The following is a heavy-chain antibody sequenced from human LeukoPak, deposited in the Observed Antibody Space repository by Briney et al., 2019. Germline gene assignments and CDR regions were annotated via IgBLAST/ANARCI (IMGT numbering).Heavy chain of an antibody. CDR2: IREDGSEK. CDR1: GFTFSSYA. J-gene: IGHJ4*02. V-gene: IGHV3-7*01. Sequence: PGGSLRLSCAASGFTFSSYAMSWVRQAKGKGLECVAKIREDGSEKHYVDSVKGRFTISRDNARNSLYLQINSLRAEDTAVYYCARDYTGGWNDYWGQGTLVTVSS. D-gene: IGHD7-27*01. CDR3: ARDYTGGWNDY.